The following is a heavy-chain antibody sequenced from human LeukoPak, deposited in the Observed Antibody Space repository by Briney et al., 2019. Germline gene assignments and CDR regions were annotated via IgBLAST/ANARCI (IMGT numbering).Heavy chain of an antibody. J-gene: IGHJ4*02. CDR3: ARQERGHYSSGWSEHYDY. CDR2: INHSGST. Sequence: NPSETLSLTCAVYGGSFSGYYWSWIRQPPGKGLEWIGEINHSGSTNYNPSLKSRVTISVDTSKNQFSLKLSSVTAADTAVYYCARQERGHYSSGWSEHYDYWGQGTLVTVSS. D-gene: IGHD6-19*01. V-gene: IGHV4-34*01. CDR1: GGSFSGYY.